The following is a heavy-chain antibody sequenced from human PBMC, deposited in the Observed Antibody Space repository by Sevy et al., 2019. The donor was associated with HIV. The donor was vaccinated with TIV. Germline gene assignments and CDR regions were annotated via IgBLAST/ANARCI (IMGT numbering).Heavy chain of an antibody. D-gene: IGHD3-10*01. CDR1: GYTFTSYD. Sequence: ASVKVSCKASGYTFTSYDINWVRQATGQGLEWMGWMNPNSGNTGYAQKFHGRVTMTRNTSISTAYMELSSLRSEDTAVYYCARGGVLWFGEFHRGYDYYYGMDVWGQGTTVTVSS. J-gene: IGHJ6*02. CDR2: MNPNSGNT. CDR3: ARGGVLWFGEFHRGYDYYYGMDV. V-gene: IGHV1-8*01.